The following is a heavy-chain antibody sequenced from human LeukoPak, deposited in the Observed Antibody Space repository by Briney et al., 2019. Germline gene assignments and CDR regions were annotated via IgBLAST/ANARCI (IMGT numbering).Heavy chain of an antibody. D-gene: IGHD3-22*01. CDR3: ARGFASYDTSDYAFAYH. CDR1: GYTFTTYD. V-gene: IGHV1-8*02. J-gene: IGHJ5*02. CDR2: MNPNSGDT. Sequence: GASVKVSCKASGYTFTTYDITWVRQARGQGLEWMGWMNPNSGDTGFAQKFQGRVTMTRDTSITTAYMELSSLISEDTAVYYCARGFASYDTSDYAFAYHWGQGTLVTVSS.